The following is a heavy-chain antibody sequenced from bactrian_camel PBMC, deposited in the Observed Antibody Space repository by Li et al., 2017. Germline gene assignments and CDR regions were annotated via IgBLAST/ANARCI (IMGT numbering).Heavy chain of an antibody. CDR2: INSAGSST. D-gene: IGHD2*01. Sequence: VQLVESGGGLVQPGGSLRLSCAASGFTFSAYDMSWVRQAPGKGLEWVSAINSAGSSTYYTDSVKGRFTISRDNAKNTLYLQVNSLKTEDTAMYYCAAGQGSLPYWGQGTQVTVS. J-gene: IGHJ4*01. CDR1: GFTFSAYD. CDR3: AAGQGSLPY. V-gene: IGHV3S40*01.